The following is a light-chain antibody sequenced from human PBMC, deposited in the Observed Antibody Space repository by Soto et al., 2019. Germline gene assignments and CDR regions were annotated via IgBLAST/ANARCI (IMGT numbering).Light chain of an antibody. Sequence: SYELTQPPSVSVSPGQTASITCSGDTLGDKYGCWYQQKPGQSPVLIIYQNTKRPSGIPERFSGSNSGSTATLTISGTQAMDEADYYCQAWDSSTGVVFGGGTKLTVL. CDR1: TLGDKY. CDR3: QAWDSSTGVV. J-gene: IGLJ3*02. CDR2: QNT. V-gene: IGLV3-1*01.